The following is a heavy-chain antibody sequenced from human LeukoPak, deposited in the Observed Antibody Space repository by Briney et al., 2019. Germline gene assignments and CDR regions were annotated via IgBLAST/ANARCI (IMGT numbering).Heavy chain of an antibody. CDR2: IVPLFGTL. J-gene: IGHJ2*01. CDR1: GGTFSTHA. Sequence: GASVKVSCKASGGTFSTHAVHWVRQAPGQGLEYMGGIVPLFGTLTYAQKFQGTITITADASTSTAYLEMSNLSSDDTAMYYCARDSCGGGGCYSWIFDLWGRGTLLTVSS. V-gene: IGHV1-69*01. CDR3: ARDSCGGGGCYSWIFDL. D-gene: IGHD2-15*01.